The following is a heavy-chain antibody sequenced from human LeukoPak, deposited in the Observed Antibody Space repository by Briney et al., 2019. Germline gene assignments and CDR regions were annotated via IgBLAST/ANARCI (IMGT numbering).Heavy chain of an antibody. D-gene: IGHD6-19*01. CDR2: IIPIFGTA. V-gene: IGHV1-69*05. J-gene: IGHJ4*02. CDR3: AREGSSGWYGWYFDY. CDR1: GGTFSSYA. Sequence: SVKVSCKASGGTFSSYAISWVRQAPGQGLEWMGGIIPIFGTANYAQKFQGRVTITTDESTSTAYMELSSLRSEDTAVCYCAREGSSGWYGWYFDYWGQGTLVTVSS.